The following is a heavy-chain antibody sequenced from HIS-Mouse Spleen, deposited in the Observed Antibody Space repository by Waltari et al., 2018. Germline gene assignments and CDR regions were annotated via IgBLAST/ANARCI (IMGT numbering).Heavy chain of an antibody. CDR3: ARDAGADY. CDR2: ISSSSSYI. D-gene: IGHD7-27*01. J-gene: IGHJ4*02. Sequence: EVQLVESGGGLVTPGGSLRLSCAASGFTFRRYSLNWVRQASGKGLEWVSSISSSSSYIYYADSVKGRFTISRDNAKNSLYLQMNSLRAEDTAVYYCARDAGADYWGQGTLVTVSS. V-gene: IGHV3-21*01. CDR1: GFTFRRYS.